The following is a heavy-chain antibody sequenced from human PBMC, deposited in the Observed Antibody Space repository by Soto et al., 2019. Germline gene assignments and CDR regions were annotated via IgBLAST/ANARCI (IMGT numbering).Heavy chain of an antibody. CDR3: ARWVSGSGFYY. CDR1: GGSISSYY. Sequence: SETLSLTCTVSGGSISSYYWSWIRQPPGKGLEWIGYIYYSGSTNYNPSLKSRVTISVDTSKNQFSLKLSSVTAADTAVYYCARWVSGSGFYYWGQGTLVTVPS. J-gene: IGHJ4*02. D-gene: IGHD3-10*01. CDR2: IYYSGST. V-gene: IGHV4-59*12.